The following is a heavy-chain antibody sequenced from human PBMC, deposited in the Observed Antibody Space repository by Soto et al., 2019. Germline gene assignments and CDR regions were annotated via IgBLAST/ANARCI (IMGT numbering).Heavy chain of an antibody. D-gene: IGHD2-21*02. CDR1: GGSISSAY. CDR3: ARDQGVVFTADNWFDP. J-gene: IGHJ5*02. V-gene: IGHV4-4*07. CDR2: IFSSGST. Sequence: PSETLSLTCSVSGGSISSAYWVWIRQPAGKGLEWIGRIFSSGSTNYNPSLKGRITMSLDTSKNQFSLKLNSATATDTAVYFCARDQGVVFTADNWFDPWGQGILVTVSS.